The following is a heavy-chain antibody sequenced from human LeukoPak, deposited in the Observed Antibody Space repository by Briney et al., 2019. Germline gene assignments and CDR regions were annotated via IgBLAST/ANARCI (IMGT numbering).Heavy chain of an antibody. Sequence: GGSLRLSCAASGFPFDDYGMRVRQAPGKGREWVSFISWHGETTYYADSVKGRFTISRDNPKNSLYLQMNSLRAGDTALYYCARADSNIAARRIGFDYWGQGTLVTVSS. J-gene: IGHJ4*02. CDR3: ARADSNIAARRIGFDY. D-gene: IGHD6-6*01. CDR1: GFPFDDYG. V-gene: IGHV3-43D*03. CDR2: ISWHGETT.